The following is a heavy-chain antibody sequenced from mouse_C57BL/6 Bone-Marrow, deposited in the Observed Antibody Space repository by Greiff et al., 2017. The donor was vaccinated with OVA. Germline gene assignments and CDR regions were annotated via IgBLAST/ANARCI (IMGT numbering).Heavy chain of an antibody. CDR3: ARGIETFDY. V-gene: IGHV1-55*01. Sequence: VQLQQPGAELVKPGASVKLSCKASGYTFTSYWITWVKQRPGQGLEWIGDIYPGSGSTNYNEKLKSKATLTVDTSSSTAYMHLSSLTSEDSAVFYCARGIETFDYWGQGTTLTVSS. CDR1: GYTFTSYW. J-gene: IGHJ2*01. CDR2: IYPGSGST.